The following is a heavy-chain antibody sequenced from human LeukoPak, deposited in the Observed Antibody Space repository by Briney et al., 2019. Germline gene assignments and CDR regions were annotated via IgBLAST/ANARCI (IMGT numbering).Heavy chain of an antibody. CDR2: ISGSSSYI. Sequence: GGSLRLSCAASGFTFSSYSMNWVRQAPGKGLEWVSSISGSSSYIYYADSVKGRFTISRDNAKNSLYLQMNSLRAEDTAVYYCARGGSPADYWGQGTLVTVSS. D-gene: IGHD2-15*01. CDR1: GFTFSSYS. J-gene: IGHJ4*02. V-gene: IGHV3-21*01. CDR3: ARGGSPADY.